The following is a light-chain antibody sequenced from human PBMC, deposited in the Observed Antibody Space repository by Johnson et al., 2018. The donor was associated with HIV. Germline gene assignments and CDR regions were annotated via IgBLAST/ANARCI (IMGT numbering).Light chain of an antibody. CDR3: GTWDSSLSAGI. V-gene: IGLV1-51*02. CDR1: SSNIGNQY. J-gene: IGLJ1*01. Sequence: QSMLTQPPSVSAAAGQRVTISCSGSSSNIGNQYVSWYQQLPGTVPKLLMYENNKRPSGIPDRFSGSKSATSATLGITGLQTGDEADYYCGTWDSSLSAGIFGTGTKVTVL. CDR2: ENN.